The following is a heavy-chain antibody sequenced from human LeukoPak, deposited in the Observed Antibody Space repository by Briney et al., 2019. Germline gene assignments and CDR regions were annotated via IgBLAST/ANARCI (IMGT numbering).Heavy chain of an antibody. D-gene: IGHD3-10*01. CDR2: INPNSGGT. CDR1: GYTFTGYY. J-gene: IGHJ4*02. CDR3: ARGLFYSVSGTYYNVGRVFNY. Sequence: ASVKVSCKASGYTFTGYYMHWVRQAPGQGLEWMGWINPNSGGTNYAQKFQGRVTMTRDTSISTAYMELSRLRSDDTAVYYCARGLFYSVSGTYYNVGRVFNYWGQGTLVTVSS. V-gene: IGHV1-2*02.